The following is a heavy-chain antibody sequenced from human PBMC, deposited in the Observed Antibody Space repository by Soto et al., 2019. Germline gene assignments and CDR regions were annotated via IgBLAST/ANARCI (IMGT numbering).Heavy chain of an antibody. D-gene: IGHD1-1*01. J-gene: IGHJ4*02. CDR3: ARDDDDYFDY. CDR2: IWYDGSNK. CDR1: GFTFSSYD. Sequence: QVQLVESGGDVVQPGRSLRLSCAASGFTFSSYDIHWVRQAPGKGLEWVAHIWYDGSNKYYADSVKGRFTISRDNSKNTLYLQMNGLRAADTAVYYCARDDDDYFDYWGQGTLVTVPS. V-gene: IGHV3-33*01.